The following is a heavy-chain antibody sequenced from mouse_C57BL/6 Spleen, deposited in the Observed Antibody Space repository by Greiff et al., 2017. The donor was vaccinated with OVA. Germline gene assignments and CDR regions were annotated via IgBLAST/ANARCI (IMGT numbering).Heavy chain of an antibody. CDR3: ASSLDRGNFDY. CDR2: IDPSDSET. D-gene: IGHD3-1*01. V-gene: IGHV1-52*01. Sequence: VQLQQPGAELVRPGSSVKLSCKASGYTFTSYWMHWVKQRPIQGLEWIGNIDPSDSETHYNQKFKDKATLTVDKSSSTAYMQLSSLTSEDSAVYYCASSLDRGNFDYWGQGTTLTVSS. J-gene: IGHJ2*01. CDR1: GYTFTSYW.